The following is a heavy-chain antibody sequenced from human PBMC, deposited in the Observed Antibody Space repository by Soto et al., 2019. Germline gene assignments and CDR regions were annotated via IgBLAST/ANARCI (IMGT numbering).Heavy chain of an antibody. D-gene: IGHD3-3*01. J-gene: IGHJ4*02. V-gene: IGHV1-46*03. CDR1: GYTFTSYY. Sequence: ASVKVSCKASGYTFTSYYMHWVRQAPGQGLEWMGVINPSGGSTSYAQKFQGRVTMTRDTSTSTVYMELSSLGSEDTAVYYCARVGSTIFGVVPQSPLTFDYWGQGTLVTVSS. CDR2: INPSGGST. CDR3: ARVGSTIFGVVPQSPLTFDY.